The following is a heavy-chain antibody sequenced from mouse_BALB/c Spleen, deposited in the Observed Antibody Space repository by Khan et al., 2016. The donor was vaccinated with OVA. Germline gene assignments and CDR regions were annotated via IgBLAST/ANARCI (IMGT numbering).Heavy chain of an antibody. J-gene: IGHJ3*01. CDR2: IFPGNDDA. D-gene: IGHD1-1*01. CDR1: GYTFSSSW. V-gene: IGHV1-80*01. Sequence: QVQLQQSGAELVSPGSSVKISCKASGYTFSSSWMNWVKQRPGQGLEWIGQIFPGNDDADYNGKFKGKATLTADKSSRTAYMQLTSLTSEDSAVYFCARYFGSRLAYWGQGTLVTVSA. CDR3: ARYFGSRLAY.